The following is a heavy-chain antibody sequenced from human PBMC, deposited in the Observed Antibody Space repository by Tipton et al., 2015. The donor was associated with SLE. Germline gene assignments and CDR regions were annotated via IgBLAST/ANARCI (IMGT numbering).Heavy chain of an antibody. CDR2: IYHSGIT. D-gene: IGHD6-13*01. J-gene: IGHJ3*01. CDR1: DYSISSGYY. V-gene: IGHV4-38-2*02. CDR3: ARESRYSSNWLNAFDV. Sequence: GLVKPSETLSLTCAVSDYSISSGYYWGWLRRPPGRGLEWIGNIYHSGITYYNPSLKSRVTISLDTSKNQFSLKVDSVTAADTAVYFCARESRYSSNWLNAFDVWGQGTMVTVSS.